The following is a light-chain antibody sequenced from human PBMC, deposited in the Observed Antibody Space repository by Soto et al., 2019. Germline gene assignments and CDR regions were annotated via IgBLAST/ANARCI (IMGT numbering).Light chain of an antibody. Sequence: MQMSQSRSSLSAGVGVGVTVPCRASQSISSYLNWYQQKPGKAPRLMIYAASSLQSGVPSRFSGSGSGTDSNLTIRSLQPEDVATYYCQQSYSTPLTLTGGTKVDIK. V-gene: IGKV1-39*01. J-gene: IGKJ4*01. CDR3: QQSYSTPLT. CDR1: QSISSY. CDR2: AAS.